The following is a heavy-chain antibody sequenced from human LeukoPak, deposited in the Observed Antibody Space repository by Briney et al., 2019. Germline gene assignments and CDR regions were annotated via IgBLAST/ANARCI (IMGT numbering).Heavy chain of an antibody. CDR3: ARSRLRFLEWLLPIAYDY. V-gene: IGHV1-2*02. D-gene: IGHD3-3*01. CDR2: INPNSGGT. CDR1: GYTFTGYY. J-gene: IGHJ4*02. Sequence: ASVKVSCKASGYTFTGYYVHWVRQAPGQGLEWMGWINPNSGGTNYAQKFQGRVTMTRDTSISTAYMELSRLRSDDTAVYYCARSRLRFLEWLLPIAYDYWGQGTLVTVSS.